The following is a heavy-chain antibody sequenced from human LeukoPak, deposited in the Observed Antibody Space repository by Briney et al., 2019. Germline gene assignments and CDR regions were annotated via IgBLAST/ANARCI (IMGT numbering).Heavy chain of an antibody. J-gene: IGHJ4*02. V-gene: IGHV1-2*02. CDR1: GYTFTGYY. Sequence: GASVNVSCKPSGYTFTGYYMHWVRQAPGQGVEWMGWTNPNSGGTNYAQKFQGRVTMTRDTSISTAYMELTRLRSDDTAVYYCARGFLVAADRLDSWGQGTLVTVSS. CDR3: ARGFLVAADRLDS. CDR2: TNPNSGGT. D-gene: IGHD2-15*01.